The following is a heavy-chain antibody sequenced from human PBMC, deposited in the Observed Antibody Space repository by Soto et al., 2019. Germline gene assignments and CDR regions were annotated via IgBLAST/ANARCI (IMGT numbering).Heavy chain of an antibody. V-gene: IGHV1-69*01. CDR2: IIPLFGTP. J-gene: IGHJ4*02. Sequence: QVQLVQSGAEVKKPGSSVKVSCKASGGIFSTYAISWLRQAPGQGLEWMGGIIPLFGTPNYEQRFQGRVTITADESTSTAYMELSRLRFEDTAVYYCARDRDDYGSGNYYNRIDFWGQGTLVTVSS. CDR3: ARDRDDYGSGNYYNRIDF. CDR1: GGIFSTYA. D-gene: IGHD3-10*01.